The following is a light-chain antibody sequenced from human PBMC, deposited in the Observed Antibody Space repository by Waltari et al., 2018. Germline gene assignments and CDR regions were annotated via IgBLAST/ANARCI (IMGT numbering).Light chain of an antibody. CDR3: QVWDRGGF. J-gene: IGLJ2*01. Sequence: SYVLTQTPSVSAAPGETVRISCGGIDIGGKSVPGYQQKAGRAPKMVISYDSDRPSGIPERFSGSNSGNTAILTISRVEAGDEADYYCQVWDRGGFFGGGTKVTVL. CDR2: YDS. V-gene: IGLV3-21*04. CDR1: DIGGKS.